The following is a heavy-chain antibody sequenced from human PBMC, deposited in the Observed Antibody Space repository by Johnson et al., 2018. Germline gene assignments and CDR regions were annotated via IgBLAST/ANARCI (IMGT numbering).Heavy chain of an antibody. Sequence: QVQLVQSGAEVQKPGASVTLSCKTSGYTFSRFAIHWVRQAPGQRLEWMGWIIAGNGKTKYSQKFQGRVTITRDTSASAAYMEISSLTSEETAVYYCGGGDSRGELVEYYYYYMDVGGKGTTVTVSS. CDR3: GGGDSRGELVEYYYYYMDV. CDR2: IIAGNGKT. D-gene: IGHD1-26*01. J-gene: IGHJ6*03. CDR1: GYTFSRFA. V-gene: IGHV1-3*01.